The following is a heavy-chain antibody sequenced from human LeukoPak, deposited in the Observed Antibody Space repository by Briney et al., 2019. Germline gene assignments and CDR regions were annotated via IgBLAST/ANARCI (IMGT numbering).Heavy chain of an antibody. D-gene: IGHD6-19*01. V-gene: IGHV1-69*05. J-gene: IGHJ4*02. CDR1: GGTFSSYA. Sequence: RASVKVSCKASGGTFSSYAISWVRQAPGQGLEWMGRIIPIFGTANYAQKFQGRVTITTDESTSTAHMELSSLRSEDTAVYYCASYSSGWSAYWGQGTLVTVSS. CDR3: ASYSSGWSAY. CDR2: IIPIFGTA.